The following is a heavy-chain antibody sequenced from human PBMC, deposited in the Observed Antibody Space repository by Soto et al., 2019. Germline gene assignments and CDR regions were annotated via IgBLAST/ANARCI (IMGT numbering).Heavy chain of an antibody. CDR1: GHSVSSNSAA. CDR3: ASDFWSGYSGPYYFDY. Sequence: SQTLSLTCAISGHSVSSNSAAWNLIRQSPSRGLEWLGRTYYRSKWYNDYAVSVKSRITIIPDTSKNQFSLQLNSVTPEDTAVYYCASDFWSGYSGPYYFDYWGQGTLVTVSS. V-gene: IGHV6-1*01. CDR2: TYYRSKWYN. J-gene: IGHJ4*02. D-gene: IGHD3-3*01.